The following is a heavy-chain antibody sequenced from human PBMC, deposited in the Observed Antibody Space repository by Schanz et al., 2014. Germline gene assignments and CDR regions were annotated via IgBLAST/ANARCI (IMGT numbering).Heavy chain of an antibody. CDR1: GGTFSTYP. CDR3: ARGGGPEDVFDI. Sequence: QVQLVQSGDEVKKPGASVKVSCKASGGTFSTYPINWLRQAPGQGLEWMGRIIPIHGIVNYAQRFQDRVRITADKSTSTAYMELSSLRSDDTAVYYCARGGGPEDVFDIWGLGTILTVSS. CDR2: IIPIHGIV. J-gene: IGHJ3*02. D-gene: IGHD5-12*01. V-gene: IGHV1-69*04.